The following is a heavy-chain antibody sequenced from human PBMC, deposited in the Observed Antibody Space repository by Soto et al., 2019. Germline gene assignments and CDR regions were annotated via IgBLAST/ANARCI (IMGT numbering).Heavy chain of an antibody. CDR2: IKQDGSEK. Sequence: EVQLVESGGGLVQPGGSLRLSCAASGFTFSSYWMSWVRQAPGKGLEWVANIKQDGSEKYYVDSVKGRFTISRDNAKNSMYLQMNSLRADDTAVYYCASALDRSSYFDYWGRGTLVIASS. CDR3: ASALDRSSYFDY. V-gene: IGHV3-7*05. D-gene: IGHD6-6*01. CDR1: GFTFSSYW. J-gene: IGHJ4*02.